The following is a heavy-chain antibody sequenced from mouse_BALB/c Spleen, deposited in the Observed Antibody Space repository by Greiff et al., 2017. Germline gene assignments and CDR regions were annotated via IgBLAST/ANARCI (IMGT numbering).Heavy chain of an antibody. CDR2: ISSGGGST. V-gene: IGHV5-12-1*01. CDR3: ARQPYYRYGKGYYAMDY. CDR1: GFAFSSYD. D-gene: IGHD2-14*01. Sequence: EVQLVESGGGLVKPGGSLKLSCAASGFAFSSYDMSWVRQTPEKRLEWVAYISSGGGSTYYPDTVKGRFTISRDNAKNTLYLQMSSLKSEDTAMYYCARQPYYRYGKGYYAMDYWGQGTSVTVSS. J-gene: IGHJ4*01.